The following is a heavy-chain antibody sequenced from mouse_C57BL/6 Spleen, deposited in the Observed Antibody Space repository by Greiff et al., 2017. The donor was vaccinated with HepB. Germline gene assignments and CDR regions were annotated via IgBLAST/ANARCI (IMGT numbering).Heavy chain of an antibody. CDR3: ARVITTVVRYFDV. Sequence: EVKLEESGPGLVKPSQSLSLTCSVTGYSITSGYYWNWIRQFPGNKLEWMGYISYDGSNNYNPSLKNRISITRDTSKNQFFLKLNSVTTEDTATYYCARVITTVVRYFDVWGTGTTVTVSS. CDR1: GYSITSGYY. D-gene: IGHD1-1*01. V-gene: IGHV3-6*01. CDR2: ISYDGSN. J-gene: IGHJ1*03.